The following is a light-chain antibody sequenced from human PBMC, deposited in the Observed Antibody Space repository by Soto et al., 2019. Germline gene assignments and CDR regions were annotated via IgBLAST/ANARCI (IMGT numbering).Light chain of an antibody. CDR2: GAS. Sequence: EILMTQSPATLSVSPGGTAALSCRASRSIGSNLAWYQQKPGQPPRLLIYGASTRDTGISVRFSGSGSGTDFTLTISSLQSEDFAVYYCHQYNNWPQTFGQGTKVEI. CDR3: HQYNNWPQT. CDR1: RSIGSN. J-gene: IGKJ1*01. V-gene: IGKV3-15*01.